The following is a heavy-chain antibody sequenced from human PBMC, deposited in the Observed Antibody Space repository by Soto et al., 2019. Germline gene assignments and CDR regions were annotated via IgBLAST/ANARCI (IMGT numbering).Heavy chain of an antibody. D-gene: IGHD2-15*01. CDR1: GFTFSSYA. CDR2: ISYDGSNK. CDR3: ARVPSSSGRAHFDY. J-gene: IGHJ4*02. Sequence: PGGSLRLSCAASGFTFSSYAMHWVRQAPGKGLEWVAVISYDGSNKYYADSVKGRFTISRDNSKNTLYLQMSSLRAEDTAVYYCARVPSSSGRAHFDYWGQGTLVTVSS. V-gene: IGHV3-30-3*01.